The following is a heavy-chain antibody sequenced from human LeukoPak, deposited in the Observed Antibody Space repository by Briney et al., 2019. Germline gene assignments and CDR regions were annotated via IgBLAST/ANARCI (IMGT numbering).Heavy chain of an antibody. CDR3: ARDYSSGNEGQDY. J-gene: IGHJ4*02. V-gene: IGHV3-33*01. CDR1: GFTFGTNG. D-gene: IGHD4-23*01. Sequence: PGRSLPHSCAATGFTFGTNGMQSVRPAPGKGLEWVALIWYDGSNEYYAHSVKGRFTISRANSKNTLYLQMNSLRAEDTAIYYCARDYSSGNEGQDYWGQGTLVTVSS. CDR2: IWYDGSNE.